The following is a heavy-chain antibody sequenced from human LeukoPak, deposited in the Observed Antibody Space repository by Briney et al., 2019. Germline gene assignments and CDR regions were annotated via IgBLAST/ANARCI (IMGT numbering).Heavy chain of an antibody. D-gene: IGHD1-14*01. J-gene: IGHJ6*02. CDR3: AKVSGGGLYYDGMDV. V-gene: IGHV3-53*01. Sequence: PGGSLRLSCATSGFTIGKSDMAWVRQAPGKGLEWVSIVYTGGRTFHADSVKGRFTISRDSSKNTLYLQMNSLRAEDTAVYYCAKVSGGGLYYDGMDVWGQGTTVTVSS. CDR1: GFTIGKSD. CDR2: VYTGGRT.